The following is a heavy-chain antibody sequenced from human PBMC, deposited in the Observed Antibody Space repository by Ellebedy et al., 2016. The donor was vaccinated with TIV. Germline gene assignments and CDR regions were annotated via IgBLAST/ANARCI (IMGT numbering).Heavy chain of an antibody. V-gene: IGHV4-39*01. D-gene: IGHD1-26*01. CDR2: FYYSGNT. Sequence: GSLRLSXTVSGGSISGSTYYWSWIRQPPGKGLEWIGSFYYSGNTYNPSLKSRVTISVDTSKNQLSLKLRSVTATDTAVYYCARRLGARPPSDWGQGTLVTVSS. J-gene: IGHJ4*02. CDR3: ARRLGARPPSD. CDR1: GGSISGSTYY.